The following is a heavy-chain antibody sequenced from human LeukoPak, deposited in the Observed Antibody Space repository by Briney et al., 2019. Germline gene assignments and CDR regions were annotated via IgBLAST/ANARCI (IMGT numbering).Heavy chain of an antibody. Sequence: GESLKISCKGSGYRFTDYWIDWVRQMPGKGLEWMWFIYPGDSDTRYSPSFQGQVTISADKSISTAHLQWSSLKASDTAMYYCARGAAGTIPDYYYFGMDVWGQGTTVTVSS. D-gene: IGHD1-7*01. CDR1: GYRFTDYW. J-gene: IGHJ6*02. CDR3: ARGAAGTIPDYYYFGMDV. V-gene: IGHV5-51*01. CDR2: IYPGDSDT.